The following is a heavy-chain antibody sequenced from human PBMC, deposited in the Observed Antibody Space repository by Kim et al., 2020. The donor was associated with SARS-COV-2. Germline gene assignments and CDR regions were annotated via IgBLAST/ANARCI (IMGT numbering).Heavy chain of an antibody. Sequence: GGSLRLSCAASGFTFSSYGMHWVRQAPGKGLEWGAVISYDGSNKYYADSVKGRFTISRDNSKTTLYLQMNSLRAEDTAVYYCAKAATDFWSGLYGMDVWG. J-gene: IGHJ6*01. V-gene: IGHV3-30*18. D-gene: IGHD3-3*01. CDR3: AKAATDFWSGLYGMDV. CDR1: GFTFSSYG. CDR2: ISYDGSNK.